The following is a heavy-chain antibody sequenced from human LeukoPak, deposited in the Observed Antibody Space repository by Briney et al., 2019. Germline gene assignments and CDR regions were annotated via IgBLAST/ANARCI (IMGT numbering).Heavy chain of an antibody. CDR3: ARGAGYCSSTSCYVVDY. V-gene: IGHV1-18*01. CDR2: ISAYNGNT. CDR1: GYTFTSYG. Sequence: GASVKVSCKTSGYTFTSYGISWVRQAPGQGLEWMGWISAYNGNTNYTQKLQGRVTMTTDTSTSTAYMELRSLRSDDTAVYYCARGAGYCSSTSCYVVDYWGQGTLVTVSS. J-gene: IGHJ4*02. D-gene: IGHD2-2*01.